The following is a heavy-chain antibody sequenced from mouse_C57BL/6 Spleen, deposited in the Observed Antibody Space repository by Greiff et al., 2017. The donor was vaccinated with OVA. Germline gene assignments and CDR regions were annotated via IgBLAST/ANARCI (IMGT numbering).Heavy chain of an antibody. J-gene: IGHJ2*01. CDR2: IYPSDSET. CDR3: ARGPYGNFYFDY. V-gene: IGHV1-61*01. CDR1: GYTFTSYW. D-gene: IGHD2-10*02. Sequence: VQLQQPGAELVRPGSSVKLSCKASGYTFTSYWMDWVKQRPGQGLEWIGNIYPSDSETHYNQKFKDKATLTVDKSSSTAYMQLSSLTSEDSAVYYCARGPYGNFYFDYWGQGTTLTVSS.